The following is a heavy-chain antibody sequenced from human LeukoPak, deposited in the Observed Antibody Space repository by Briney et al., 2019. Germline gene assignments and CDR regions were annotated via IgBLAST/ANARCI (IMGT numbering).Heavy chain of an antibody. D-gene: IGHD5-18*01. J-gene: IGHJ6*02. V-gene: IGHV4-34*01. CDR2: INHSGST. CDR3: ARVSEVQLWLQYYYGMDV. Sequence: PSETLSLTCIVSGDSIRSYYWNWIRQAPGKGLEWIGEINHSGSTNYNPSLKSRVTISVDTSKNQFSLKLSSVTAADTAVYYCARVSEVQLWLQYYYGMDVWGQGTTVTVSS. CDR1: GDSIRSYY.